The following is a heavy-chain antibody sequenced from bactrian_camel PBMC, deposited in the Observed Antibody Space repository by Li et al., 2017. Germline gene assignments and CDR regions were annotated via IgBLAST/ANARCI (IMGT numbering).Heavy chain of an antibody. V-gene: IGHV3S40*01. CDR1: GLTYNNGD. Sequence: DVQLVESGGGLVQPGGSLRLSCAVSGLTYNNGDMSWVRQAPGKGLEWVSTINSGGATTVSDSVKGRFTISRDNAKNTVYLQMNSLKPEDTAVYYCVTEGGSWYGLEDWGQGTQVTVS. CDR2: INSGGATT. D-gene: IGHD6*01. CDR3: VTEGGSWYGLED. J-gene: IGHJ4*01.